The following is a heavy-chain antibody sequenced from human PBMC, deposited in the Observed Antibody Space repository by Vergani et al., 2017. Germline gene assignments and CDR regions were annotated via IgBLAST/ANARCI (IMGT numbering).Heavy chain of an antibody. V-gene: IGHV4-31*03. CDR3: AREYSRYYFDY. CDR1: GGSISSGDYY. J-gene: IGHJ4*02. Sequence: QVQLQESGPGLVKPSQTLSLTCTVSGGSISSGDYYWSWIRQHPGKGLEWIGYIYYSGSTYYNPSLKRRVTISVDTSKNQFSLKLSSVTAADTAVYYCAREYSRYYFDYWGQGTLVTVSS. D-gene: IGHD6-13*01. CDR2: IYYSGST.